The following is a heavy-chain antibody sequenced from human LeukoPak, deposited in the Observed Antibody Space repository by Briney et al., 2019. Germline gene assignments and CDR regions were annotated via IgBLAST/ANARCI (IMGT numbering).Heavy chain of an antibody. D-gene: IGHD1-7*01. CDR3: ARLRGITGTTRGGTWFDP. V-gene: IGHV4-39*01. Sequence: TSETLSLTCTVSGGSISSSSYYWGWIRQPPGKGLEWIGSIYYSGSTYYNPSLKSRVTISVDTSKNQFSLKLSSVTAADTAVYYCARLRGITGTTRGGTWFDPWGQGTLVTVSS. CDR1: GGSISSSSYY. J-gene: IGHJ5*02. CDR2: IYYSGST.